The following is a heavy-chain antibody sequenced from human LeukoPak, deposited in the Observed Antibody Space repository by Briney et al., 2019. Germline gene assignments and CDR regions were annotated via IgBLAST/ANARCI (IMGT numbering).Heavy chain of an antibody. J-gene: IGHJ4*02. Sequence: GRSLRLSCAASGFTFSSYAMYWVRQTPGKGLEWVAGISYDGSNKYYTDSVKGRFTISRDNSNNMLYLQMSSLRAEDTAVYFCANDPQQLIVSNHYACWGQGTLVTVSS. D-gene: IGHD3-22*01. CDR2: ISYDGSNK. CDR1: GFTFSSYA. CDR3: ANDPQQLIVSNHYAC. V-gene: IGHV3-30*18.